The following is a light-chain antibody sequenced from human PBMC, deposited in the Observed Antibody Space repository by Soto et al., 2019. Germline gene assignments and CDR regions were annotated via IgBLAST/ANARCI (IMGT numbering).Light chain of an antibody. CDR3: QQYNNWPPLT. J-gene: IGKJ4*01. Sequence: EIVMTQSPATLSVSPGERATLSCRASQSVSSNLAWYQQKPGQPPSLLIYGASTRATGIPARCSGSGSGTEFTLTISSLQSEDFAVYYCQQYNNWPPLTFGGGTKVEIK. V-gene: IGKV3-15*01. CDR1: QSVSSN. CDR2: GAS.